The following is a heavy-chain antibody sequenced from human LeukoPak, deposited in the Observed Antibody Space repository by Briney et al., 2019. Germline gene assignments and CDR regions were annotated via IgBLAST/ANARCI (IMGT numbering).Heavy chain of an antibody. V-gene: IGHV4-59*01. Sequence: PSETLSLTCTVSGGSISRYYWSWIRQPPGKGLGWIGYIYYSGSTNYNPSLKSRVTISVDTSKNQFSLRLYSVTPADTAVYYCARGEVAPNWFDPWGQGILVTVSS. J-gene: IGHJ5*02. D-gene: IGHD5-12*01. CDR2: IYYSGST. CDR3: ARGEVAPNWFDP. CDR1: GGSISRYY.